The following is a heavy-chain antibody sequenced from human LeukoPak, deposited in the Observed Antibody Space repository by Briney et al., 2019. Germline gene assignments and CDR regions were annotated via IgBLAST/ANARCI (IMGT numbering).Heavy chain of an antibody. J-gene: IGHJ4*02. V-gene: IGHV1-69*04. Sequence: VASVKVSCKASGGTFSSYAISWVRQAPGQGLEWMGRIIPILGIANYAQKFQGRVTITADKSTSTAYMELSSLRSEDTAAYYCARGDSSGWTLLYWGQGTLVTVSS. CDR2: IIPILGIA. CDR1: GGTFSSYA. D-gene: IGHD6-19*01. CDR3: ARGDSSGWTLLY.